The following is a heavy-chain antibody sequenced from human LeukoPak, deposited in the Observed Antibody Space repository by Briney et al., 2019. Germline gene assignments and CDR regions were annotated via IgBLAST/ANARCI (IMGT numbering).Heavy chain of an antibody. CDR2: ISSSSYI. Sequence: GGSLRLSCAASGFTFSIYSMNWVRQAPGKGLEWVSSISSSSYIYYADSVKGRFTISRDNAKNSLYLQMNSLRAEDTAVYYCAREFAVGYCSSASCLFDYWGQGTLVTVSS. CDR3: AREFAVGYCSSASCLFDY. CDR1: GFTFSIYS. V-gene: IGHV3-21*01. J-gene: IGHJ4*02. D-gene: IGHD2-2*01.